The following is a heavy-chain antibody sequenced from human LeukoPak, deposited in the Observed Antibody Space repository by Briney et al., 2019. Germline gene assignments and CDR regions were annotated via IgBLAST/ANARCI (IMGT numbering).Heavy chain of an antibody. D-gene: IGHD5-12*01. CDR2: IYYTGSI. CDR3: ASHGSSGHDPLT. V-gene: IGHV4-59*08. Sequence: SETLSLTCAVSGGSISTYYWNWIRRPPGRGLEWIGYIYYTGSISYNPSLKSRATISLDTSKSQFSLRLTSVTAADTAVYYCASHGSSGHDPLTWGQGTLVTVSS. J-gene: IGHJ4*02. CDR1: GGSISTYY.